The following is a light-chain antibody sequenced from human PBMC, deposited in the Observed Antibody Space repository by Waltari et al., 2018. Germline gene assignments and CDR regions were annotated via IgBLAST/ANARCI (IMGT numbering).Light chain of an antibody. J-gene: IGLJ2*01. CDR3: QVWDDSTGML. CDR1: KLGHRS. Sequence: SYELTQPLSVSVALGQTARMTCGGDKLGHRSAQWCPQQPGQAPVLGIYRCVNRPCGDPERFSGSNSGNTATLAVSSAQAGDEADYYCQVWDDSTGMLFGGGTKLTV. CDR2: RCV. V-gene: IGLV3-9*02.